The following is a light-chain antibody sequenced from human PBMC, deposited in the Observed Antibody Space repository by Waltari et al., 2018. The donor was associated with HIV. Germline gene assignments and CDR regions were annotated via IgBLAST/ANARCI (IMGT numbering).Light chain of an antibody. CDR1: SSNIGKNY. CDR3: GTWDSSLSVV. CDR2: DNN. V-gene: IGLV1-51*01. J-gene: IGLJ2*01. Sequence: QSVLTQPPSLSAAPGQKVTISCSGSSSNIGKNYVSWYQQLPGTAPKLLIYDNNNRPSGIPDRFSASRSGTSATLGITGLQTGDEADYYCGTWDSSLSVVFGGGTKVTVL.